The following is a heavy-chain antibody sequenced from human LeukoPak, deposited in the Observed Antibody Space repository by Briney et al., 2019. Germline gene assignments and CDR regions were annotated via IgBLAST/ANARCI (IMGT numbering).Heavy chain of an antibody. J-gene: IGHJ4*02. V-gene: IGHV3-21*01. CDR2: ISSSSSYI. CDR3: ARGTVFPYYFDY. Sequence: PGGSLRLSCAASGFTFDTYPMHWVRQAPGKGLEWVSFISSSSSYIYYADSLKGRFTISRDNAKNSLYLQMNSLRAEDTAVYYCARGTVFPYYFDYWGQGTLVTVSS. CDR1: GFTFDTYP.